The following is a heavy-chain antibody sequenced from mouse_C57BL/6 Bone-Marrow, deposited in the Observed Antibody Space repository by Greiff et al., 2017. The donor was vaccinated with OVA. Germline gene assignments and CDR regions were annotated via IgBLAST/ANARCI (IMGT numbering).Heavy chain of an antibody. Sequence: QVQLKQPGAELVKPGASVKMSCKASGYTFTSYWITWVKQRPGQGLEWIGDIYPGSGSTNYNEKFKSKATLTVDTSSSTAYMQLSSLTSEDSAVYYCARVDDGYYHFDYWGQGTTLTVSS. J-gene: IGHJ2*01. D-gene: IGHD2-3*01. V-gene: IGHV1-55*01. CDR2: IYPGSGST. CDR3: ARVDDGYYHFDY. CDR1: GYTFTSYW.